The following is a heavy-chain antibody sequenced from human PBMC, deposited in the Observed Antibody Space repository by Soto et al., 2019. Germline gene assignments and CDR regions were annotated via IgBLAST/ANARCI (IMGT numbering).Heavy chain of an antibody. CDR2: IIPIFGTA. J-gene: IGHJ3*02. CDR3: ARENYYDSSGYYGLDAFDI. Sequence: SVKVSCKASGGTFSSYAISWVRQAPGQGLEWMGGIIPIFGTANYAQKFQGSVTITADESTSTAYMELSSLRSEDTAVYYCARENYYDSSGYYGLDAFDIWGQGTMVTVSS. V-gene: IGHV1-69*13. D-gene: IGHD3-22*01. CDR1: GGTFSSYA.